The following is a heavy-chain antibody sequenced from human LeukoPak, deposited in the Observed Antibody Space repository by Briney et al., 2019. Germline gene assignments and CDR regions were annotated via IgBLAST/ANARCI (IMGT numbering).Heavy chain of an antibody. Sequence: SETLSLTCTVSGGSISSYYWSWIRQPPGKGLEWIGYIYYSGSINYNPSLKSRVTISVDTSKNQFSLKLSSVTAADTAVYYCARVSAATYGMDVWGQGTTVTVSS. V-gene: IGHV4-59*01. CDR2: IYYSGSI. J-gene: IGHJ6*02. D-gene: IGHD6-25*01. CDR3: ARVSAATYGMDV. CDR1: GGSISSYY.